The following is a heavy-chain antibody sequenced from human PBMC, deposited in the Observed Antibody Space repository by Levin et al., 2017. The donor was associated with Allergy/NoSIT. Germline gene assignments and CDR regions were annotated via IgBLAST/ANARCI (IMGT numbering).Heavy chain of an antibody. J-gene: IGHJ4*02. CDR1: GFTFSNYW. CDR2: IKEDGSAK. D-gene: IGHD3-16*01. V-gene: IGHV3-7*01. Sequence: GGSLRLSCAASGFTFSNYWMSWVRQAPGKGLEWVANIKEDGSAKSYMDSVKGRFTISRDNAKNSLYLQMNSLRAEDSAVYYCAGIMTTIGAVVWGQGTLVTVSS. CDR3: AGIMTTIGAVV.